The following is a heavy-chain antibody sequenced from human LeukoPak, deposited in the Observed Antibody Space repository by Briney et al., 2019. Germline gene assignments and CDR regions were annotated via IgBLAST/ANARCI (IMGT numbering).Heavy chain of an antibody. CDR3: AREVVVPAAMSFRYYYYGMDV. V-gene: IGHV4-30-2*06. D-gene: IGHD2-2*01. CDR1: GGSISRGGYS. CDR2: IYHSGST. Sequence: SQTLSLTCAVSGGSISRGGYSWSWIRQSPGRGLEWIGYIYHSGSTYYNPSLKSRVTISVDRSKNQFSLKLSSVTAADTAVYFCAREVVVPAAMSFRYYYYGMDVWGKGTTVTVSS. J-gene: IGHJ6*04.